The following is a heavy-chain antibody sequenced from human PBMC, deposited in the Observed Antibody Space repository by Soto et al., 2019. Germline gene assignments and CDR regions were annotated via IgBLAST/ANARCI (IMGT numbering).Heavy chain of an antibody. D-gene: IGHD2-15*01. CDR2: IIPIFGTA. CDR3: ARGGGGDIVVVVAARITYGMDV. Sequence: QVQLVQSGAEVKKPGSSVKVSCKASGGTFSSYAISWVRQAPGQGLEWMGGIIPIFGTANYAQKFQGRVTITAYESTSTAYMELSSMGSEDTAVYYGARGGGGDIVVVVAARITYGMDVWGQGTTVTVSS. V-gene: IGHV1-69*01. CDR1: GGTFSSYA. J-gene: IGHJ6*02.